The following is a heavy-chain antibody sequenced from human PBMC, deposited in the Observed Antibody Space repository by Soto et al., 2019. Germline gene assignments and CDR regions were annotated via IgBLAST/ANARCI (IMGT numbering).Heavy chain of an antibody. CDR3: ARDGTLYDSSGYYYLY. J-gene: IGHJ4*02. V-gene: IGHV1-69*13. CDR1: GGTFSRYA. D-gene: IGHD3-22*01. CDR2: IIPMFGKA. Sequence: GASGEVSCRASGGTFSRYAISWVRQAPGQGLEWMGGIIPMFGKANYAQKFQGRVTITADESTSTGYMELRSLRSEDTAVYYCARDGTLYDSSGYYYLYWGQGTLVTVSS.